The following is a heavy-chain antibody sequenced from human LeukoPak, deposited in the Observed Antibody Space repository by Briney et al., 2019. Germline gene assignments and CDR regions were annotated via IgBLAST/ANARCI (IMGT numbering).Heavy chain of an antibody. Sequence: GASVKVSSKASGYNFISYDINWVRQAPGQGLEWMGWMNPNSGNTGYAQKFQGRVTMTRNTSISTAYMELSSLRSEDTAMYYCAREAAARFNWFDPWGQGTLVTVSS. J-gene: IGHJ5*02. CDR3: AREAAARFNWFDP. V-gene: IGHV1-8*01. CDR1: GYNFISYD. D-gene: IGHD6-6*01. CDR2: MNPNSGNT.